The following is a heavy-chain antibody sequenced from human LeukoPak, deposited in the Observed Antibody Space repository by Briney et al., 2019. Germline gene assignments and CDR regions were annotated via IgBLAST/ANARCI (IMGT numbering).Heavy chain of an antibody. CDR1: GFTFSSYW. V-gene: IGHV3-7*01. J-gene: IGHJ3*02. Sequence: GGSLRLSCAASGFTFSSYWMSWVRQAPGKGLEWVANIKQDGSEKYYVDSVKGRFTISRDNAKNSLYLQMNSLRAEDTAVYYCARRAVAARNDAFDIWGQGTTVTVSS. CDR2: IKQDGSEK. D-gene: IGHD6-19*01. CDR3: ARRAVAARNDAFDI.